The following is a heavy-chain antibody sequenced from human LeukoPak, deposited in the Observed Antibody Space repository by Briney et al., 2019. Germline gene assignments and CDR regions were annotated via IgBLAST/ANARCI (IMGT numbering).Heavy chain of an antibody. CDR2: IKKDGSEK. Sequence: PGGSLRLSCEASGFSISFYWMSWLRQAPGRGLEWVAHIKKDGSEKYYVDFVKGRFTISRDNAENSLYLQINSLRAEDTAVYYCARLIVILPAATDAFDIWGQGTMVTVSS. J-gene: IGHJ3*02. CDR3: ARLIVILPAATDAFDI. CDR1: GFSISFYW. V-gene: IGHV3-7*01. D-gene: IGHD2-2*01.